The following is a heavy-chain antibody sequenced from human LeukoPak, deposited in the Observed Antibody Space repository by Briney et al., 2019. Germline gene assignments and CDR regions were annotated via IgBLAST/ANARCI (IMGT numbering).Heavy chain of an antibody. CDR2: ISSSSSYI. Sequence: GGSLRLSCAASGFTFSSYSMNWVRQAPGKGLEWVSSISSSSSYIYYADSVKGRFTISRDNAKNSLYLQMNSLRADDTALYYCAKNWGSSSWFFDLWGRGTLVTVSS. V-gene: IGHV3-21*04. J-gene: IGHJ2*01. D-gene: IGHD3-16*01. CDR1: GFTFSSYS. CDR3: AKNWGSSSWFFDL.